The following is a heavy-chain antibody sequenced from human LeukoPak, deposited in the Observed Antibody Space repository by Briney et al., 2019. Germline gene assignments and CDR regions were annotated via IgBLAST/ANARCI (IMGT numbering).Heavy chain of an antibody. J-gene: IGHJ4*02. CDR3: ARGGPEGPRGFDY. Sequence: GGSLRLSCAASGFTFSSYSMNWVRQAPGKGLEWVSSISSSSSYIYYADSVKGRFTISRDNAKNSLYLQMNSLRAEDTAVYYCARGGPEGPRGFDYWGQGTLVTVSS. V-gene: IGHV3-21*01. CDR2: ISSSSSYI. CDR1: GFTFSSYS.